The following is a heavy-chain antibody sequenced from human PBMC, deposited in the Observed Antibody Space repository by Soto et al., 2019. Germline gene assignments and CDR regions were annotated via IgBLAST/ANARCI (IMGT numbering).Heavy chain of an antibody. Sequence: QVQLVQSEAAVKKPGASLKVSCRASGYNFANYGISWVRQAPGQGLEWMGWISAHNGDTKYAQKVQGRGTMTADTSTSTAYMEMWSLRSDDTAVYYCARDAAYNDFWGGVMELYSYNMDVWGQGTTVTV. CDR2: ISAHNGDT. J-gene: IGHJ6*02. V-gene: IGHV1-18*01. CDR1: GYNFANYG. D-gene: IGHD3-3*01. CDR3: ARDAAYNDFWGGVMELYSYNMDV.